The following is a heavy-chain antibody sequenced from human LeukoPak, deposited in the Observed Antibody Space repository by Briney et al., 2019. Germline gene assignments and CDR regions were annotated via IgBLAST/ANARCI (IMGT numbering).Heavy chain of an antibody. Sequence: GGSLRLSCAASGFTFSIYAMSWVRQAPGKGLEWVSAIGDTTYYADSVEGRFTISRDNSKNTLYLQMNSLRAEDAAIYYCAKAFAFVGANFFDYWGQGTLVTVTS. CDR3: AKAFAFVGANFFDY. D-gene: IGHD1-26*01. CDR2: IGDTT. CDR1: GFTFSIYA. V-gene: IGHV3-23*01. J-gene: IGHJ4*02.